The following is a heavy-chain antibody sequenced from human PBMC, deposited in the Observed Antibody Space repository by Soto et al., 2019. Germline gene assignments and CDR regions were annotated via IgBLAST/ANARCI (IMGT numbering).Heavy chain of an antibody. CDR2: ISGSGGST. CDR1: GFTFSSYA. CDR3: ASIPGSIVLMVYAIRSYY. D-gene: IGHD2-8*01. J-gene: IGHJ4*02. Sequence: EVQLLESGGGLVQPGGSLRLSCAASGFTFSSYAMSWVRQAPGKGLEWVSAISGSGGSTYYADSVKGRFTISRDNSKNTLYLQMNSLRAEDTAVYYGASIPGSIVLMVYAIRSYYWGQGTLVTVSS. V-gene: IGHV3-23*01.